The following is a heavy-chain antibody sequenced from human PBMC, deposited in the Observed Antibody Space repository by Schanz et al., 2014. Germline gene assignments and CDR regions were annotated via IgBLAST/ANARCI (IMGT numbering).Heavy chain of an antibody. CDR2: INGYNAHT. J-gene: IGHJ3*02. V-gene: IGHV1-2*02. D-gene: IGHD3-22*01. Sequence: QVQLVQSGSELKKPGASVNISCKASGYTFTSYYMHWVRQAPGQGLEWMGWINGYNAHTNYAQKFQGRVTITADISTSTAYMDLSSLRSDDTAVYYCARDIQYHYDTSGPVGAFDIWGQGTVVTVSS. CDR3: ARDIQYHYDTSGPVGAFDI. CDR1: GYTFTSYY.